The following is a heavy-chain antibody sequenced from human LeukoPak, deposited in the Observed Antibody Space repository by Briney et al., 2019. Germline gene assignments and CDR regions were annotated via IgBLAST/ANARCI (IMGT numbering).Heavy chain of an antibody. CDR3: ARDGVRYAAGFDY. D-gene: IGHD5-12*01. V-gene: IGHV3-30*19. Sequence: QPGRSLRLSCAASGFTLSRYGMHWVRQAPGKGLEWVAVISYDGSNKYYADSVKGRFTISRDNSKNTLYLQMNSLRAEDTAVYYCARDGVRYAAGFDYWGQGTLVTVSS. CDR1: GFTLSRYG. CDR2: ISYDGSNK. J-gene: IGHJ4*02.